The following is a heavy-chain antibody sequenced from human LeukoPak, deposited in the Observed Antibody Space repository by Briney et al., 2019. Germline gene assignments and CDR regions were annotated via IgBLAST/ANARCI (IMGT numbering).Heavy chain of an antibody. V-gene: IGHV3-74*01. Sequence: GGSLRLSCAASGFTFSSHLMHWVRQAPGKGLVWVSRISSDGTYTNYADSVRGRFTISRDNAKNTLYLQMNSPRAEDTAVYYCARGQGSSGGNYVGDFWAKGPLVPVSS. J-gene: IGHJ4*02. D-gene: IGHD3-22*01. CDR2: ISSDGTYT. CDR3: ARGQGSSGGNYVGDF. CDR1: GFTFSSHL.